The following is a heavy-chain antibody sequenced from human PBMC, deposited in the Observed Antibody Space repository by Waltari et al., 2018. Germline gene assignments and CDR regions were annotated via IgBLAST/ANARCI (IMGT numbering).Heavy chain of an antibody. V-gene: IGHV4-31*03. D-gene: IGHD3-22*01. Sequence: QLQLQESGPGLVKPSETLSLTCTVSGGSISSGGYYWSWIRQHPGKGLEWIGYIYYSGITYYNPPLKSRVTISVDTSKNQFSLKLSSVTAADTAVYYCARELYYYDSSGYYRAFDIWGQGTMVTVSS. J-gene: IGHJ3*02. CDR2: IYYSGIT. CDR1: GGSISSGGYY. CDR3: ARELYYYDSSGYYRAFDI.